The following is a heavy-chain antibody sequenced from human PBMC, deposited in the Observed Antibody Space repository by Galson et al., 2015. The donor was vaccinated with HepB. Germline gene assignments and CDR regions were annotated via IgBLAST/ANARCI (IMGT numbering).Heavy chain of an antibody. Sequence: SLRLSCAASGFTFSSYAMSWVRQAPGKGLEWVSAISGSGGSTYYADSVKGRFTISRDNSKNTLYLQMNSLRADDTAVYYCAKRRERFGELLSYWGQGTLVTVSS. CDR1: GFTFSSYA. CDR2: ISGSGGST. D-gene: IGHD3-10*01. CDR3: AKRRERFGELLSY. J-gene: IGHJ4*02. V-gene: IGHV3-23*01.